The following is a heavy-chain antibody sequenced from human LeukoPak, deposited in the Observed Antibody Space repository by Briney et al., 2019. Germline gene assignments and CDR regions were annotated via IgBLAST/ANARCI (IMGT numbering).Heavy chain of an antibody. CDR3: ANGAKYNILTGFRASRDDAFDI. J-gene: IGHJ3*02. CDR2: ISCDGSNK. V-gene: IGHV3-30*04. D-gene: IGHD3-9*01. Sequence: GGSLRLSCAASGFTFSNYAINWVRQAPDKGLEWVADISCDGSNKFYAVSVKGRFTISRDNSKNTLSLQMDSLRAEDTAVYYCANGAKYNILTGFRASRDDAFDIWGQGTMVTVSS. CDR1: GFTFSNYA.